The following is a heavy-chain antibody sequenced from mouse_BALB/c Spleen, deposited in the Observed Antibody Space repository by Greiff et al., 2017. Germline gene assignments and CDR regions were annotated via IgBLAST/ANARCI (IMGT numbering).Heavy chain of an antibody. CDR2: INSNGGST. Sequence: DVHLVESGGGLVQPGGSLKLSCAASGFTFSSYGMSWVRQTPDKRLELVATINSNGGSTYYPDSVKGRFTISRDNAKNTLYLQMSSLKSEDTAMYYCARDRGTVVARGNFDYWGQGTTLTVSS. V-gene: IGHV5-6-3*01. J-gene: IGHJ2*01. CDR3: ARDRGTVVARGNFDY. D-gene: IGHD1-1*01. CDR1: GFTFSSYG.